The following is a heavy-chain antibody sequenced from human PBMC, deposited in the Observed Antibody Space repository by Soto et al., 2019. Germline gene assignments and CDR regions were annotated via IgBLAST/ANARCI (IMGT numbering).Heavy chain of an antibody. CDR3: ASWHSSGYYFDY. CDR1: GFTVSSNY. J-gene: IGHJ4*02. Sequence: PGGSLRLSCAASGFTVSSNYMSWVRQAPGKGLEWVSVIYSGGSTYYADSVKDRFTISRDNSKNTLYLQMNSLRAEDTAVYYCASWHSSGYYFDYWGQGTLVTVSS. CDR2: IYSGGST. D-gene: IGHD3-22*01. V-gene: IGHV3-53*01.